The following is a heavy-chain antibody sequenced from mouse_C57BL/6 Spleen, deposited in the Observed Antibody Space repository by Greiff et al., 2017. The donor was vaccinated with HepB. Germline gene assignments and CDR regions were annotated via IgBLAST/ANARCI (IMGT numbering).Heavy chain of an antibody. Sequence: QVHVKQSGAELVKPGASVKISCKASGYAFSSYWMNWVKQRPGKGLEWIGQIYPGDGDTNYNGKFKGKATLTADKSSSTAYMQLSSLTSKDSAVYFCARLDYGSSLYAMDYWGQGTSVTVSS. CDR2: IYPGDGDT. D-gene: IGHD1-1*01. J-gene: IGHJ4*01. V-gene: IGHV1-80*01. CDR3: ARLDYGSSLYAMDY. CDR1: GYAFSSYW.